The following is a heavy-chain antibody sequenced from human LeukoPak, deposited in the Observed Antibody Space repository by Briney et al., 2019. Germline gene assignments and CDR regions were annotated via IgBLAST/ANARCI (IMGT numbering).Heavy chain of an antibody. J-gene: IGHJ3*02. D-gene: IGHD1-26*01. CDR1: GFTFSSYW. Sequence: PGESLRLSCAASGFTFSSYWMSWVRQAPGKGLEWVANIKQDGSEKYYVDSVKGRFTISRDNAKNSLYLQMNSLRAEDTAVYYCARMRWELLPGAFYIWGQGTMVTVSS. V-gene: IGHV3-7*01. CDR2: IKQDGSEK. CDR3: ARMRWELLPGAFYI.